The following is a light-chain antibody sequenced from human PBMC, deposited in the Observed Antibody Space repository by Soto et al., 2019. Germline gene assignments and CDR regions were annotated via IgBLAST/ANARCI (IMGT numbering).Light chain of an antibody. CDR3: CSYAGSHLYV. J-gene: IGLJ1*01. CDR1: NSDVGGYNY. Sequence: QSALTQPRSVSGSPGQSVTISCTGTNSDVGGYNYVSWYQQRPGKAPKLMIFDVTKRPSGVPDRFSGSKSGNTASLTIFGLQAEDEADYYCCSYAGSHLYVFGTGTKVTVL. V-gene: IGLV2-11*01. CDR2: DVT.